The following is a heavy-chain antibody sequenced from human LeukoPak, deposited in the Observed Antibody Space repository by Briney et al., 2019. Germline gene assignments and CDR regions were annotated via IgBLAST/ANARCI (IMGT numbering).Heavy chain of an antibody. Sequence: GGSLRLSCAASGFTFSSYEMNWVRQVPGQGPEWISYISRSGTTKYYADSVKGRFTISRDDAKDSLYLQMNSLRVEDTALYFCAGCFYGDATFDFWGQGTLVTVSS. V-gene: IGHV3-48*03. CDR1: GFTFSSYE. CDR2: ISRSGTTK. D-gene: IGHD4-17*01. CDR3: AGCFYGDATFDF. J-gene: IGHJ4*02.